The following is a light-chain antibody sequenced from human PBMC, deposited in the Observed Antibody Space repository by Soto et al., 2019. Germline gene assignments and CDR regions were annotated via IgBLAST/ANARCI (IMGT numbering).Light chain of an antibody. Sequence: QSALTQPASVSGSPGQSITISCTGTSSDIGGYNYVSWFQQHPGKVPKLMIYDVSNRPSGVSNRFSGSKSGNMASLTISGLQAEDEADYYCSSYTSSSSLRVFGGGTKLTVL. V-gene: IGLV2-14*03. CDR1: SSDIGGYNY. J-gene: IGLJ3*02. CDR3: SSYTSSSSLRV. CDR2: DVS.